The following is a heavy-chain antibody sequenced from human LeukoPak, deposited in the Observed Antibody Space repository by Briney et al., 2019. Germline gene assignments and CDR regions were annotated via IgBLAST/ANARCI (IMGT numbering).Heavy chain of an antibody. J-gene: IGHJ4*02. CDR2: INPNSGGT. D-gene: IGHD3-3*01. CDR1: GYTFTGYY. Sequence: GASVKVSCKASGYTFTGYYIHWVRQAPGQGLEWMGWINPNSGGTNYAQKFQGRVTMTRDTSISKAYMELSRLRSDDTAVYYCARYLVTVFVGFDYWGQGTLVTVSS. V-gene: IGHV1-2*02. CDR3: ARYLVTVFVGFDY.